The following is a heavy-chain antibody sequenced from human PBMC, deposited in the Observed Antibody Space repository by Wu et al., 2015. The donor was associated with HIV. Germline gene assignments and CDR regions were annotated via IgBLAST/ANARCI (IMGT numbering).Heavy chain of an antibody. CDR3: ARGNCGGDCSSFYYYYYGMDI. V-gene: IGHV1-8*01. Sequence: QAQLVQSGAEVKKPGASVKVSCQASGYTFTIYDINWVRQAPGQGLEWVGWMNPNSGNTGYAQKFQGRVTMTRNTSIGTAYMELSSLRSEDTAVYYCARGNCGGDCSSFYYYYYGMDIWGQGTTVTVSS. CDR2: MNPNSGNT. D-gene: IGHD2-21*02. CDR1: GYTFTIYD. J-gene: IGHJ6*02.